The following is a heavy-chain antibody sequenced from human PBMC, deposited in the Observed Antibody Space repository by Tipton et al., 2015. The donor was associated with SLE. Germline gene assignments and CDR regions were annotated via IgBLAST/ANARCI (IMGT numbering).Heavy chain of an antibody. Sequence: VQLVQSGAEVKKPWESLKISCKGSGYSFSSSSVGWVRQMPGKGLEWMGIIYPGDSHTRYSPSFQGQVTISADKSINTAYLQWRSLKASDTAMYYCARLPARGYSLGPYYFDFWGQGTLVTVSS. CDR2: IYPGDSHT. V-gene: IGHV5-51*03. CDR1: GYSFSSSS. CDR3: ARLPARGYSLGPYYFDF. J-gene: IGHJ4*02. D-gene: IGHD5-18*01.